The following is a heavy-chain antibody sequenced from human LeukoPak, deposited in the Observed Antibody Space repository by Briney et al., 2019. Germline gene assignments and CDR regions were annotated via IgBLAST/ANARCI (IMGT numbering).Heavy chain of an antibody. D-gene: IGHD3-22*01. V-gene: IGHV3-20*04. CDR2: INWNGGST. CDR1: GFTFDDYG. CDR3: ARVSSSGYFQH. J-gene: IGHJ1*01. Sequence: GGSLSLSCAASGFTFDDYGMSWVRQAPGKGLEWVSGINWNGGSTGYADSVKGRFTISRDNAKNSLYLQMNSLRAEDTALYYCARVSSSGYFQHWGQGTLVTVSS.